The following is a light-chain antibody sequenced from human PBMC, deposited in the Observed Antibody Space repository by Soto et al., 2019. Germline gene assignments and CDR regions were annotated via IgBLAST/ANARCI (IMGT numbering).Light chain of an antibody. V-gene: IGKV1-6*01. CDR1: QGISDD. J-gene: IGKJ2*01. Sequence: AIEMTQSPSSLSASVGDRVTITCRASQGISDDLNWYQQKPGQAPKLLIYAASSLQSGVPSRFSASGSGTDFTLTISSLQPEDVTSYYCLQYYTYPYTFGQGTKVEIK. CDR3: LQYYTYPYT. CDR2: AAS.